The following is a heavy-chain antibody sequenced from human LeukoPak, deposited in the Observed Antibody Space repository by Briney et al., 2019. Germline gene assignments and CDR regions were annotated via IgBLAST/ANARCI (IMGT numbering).Heavy chain of an antibody. CDR3: ARAGGGYCYYYYGMDV. CDR2: ISSSGSTI. D-gene: IGHD3-16*01. CDR1: GFTFSSYE. Sequence: GGSLRLSCAASGFTFSSYEMNWVRQAPGKGLEWVSYISSSGSTIYYADSVKGRFTISRDNAKNSLYLQMNSLRAEDTAVYYCARAGGGYCYYYYGMDVWGQGTTVTVSS. V-gene: IGHV3-48*03. J-gene: IGHJ6*02.